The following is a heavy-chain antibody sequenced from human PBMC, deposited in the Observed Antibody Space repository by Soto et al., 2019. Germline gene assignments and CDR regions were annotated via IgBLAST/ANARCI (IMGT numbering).Heavy chain of an antibody. J-gene: IGHJ4*02. CDR2: MNPSGSNT. V-gene: IGHV1-8*01. CDR1: GLAFPIDD. CDR3: AIEYSSSPPYYPIGY. Sequence: GASVKVSCKASGLAFPIDDIIWVRQTIGQGLEFMGWMNPSGSNTGYAQKFQGRATITADTPTSTAYMELSSLRSEDTAVYYCAIEYSSSPPYYPIGYWGQGTRVTVSS. D-gene: IGHD6-6*01.